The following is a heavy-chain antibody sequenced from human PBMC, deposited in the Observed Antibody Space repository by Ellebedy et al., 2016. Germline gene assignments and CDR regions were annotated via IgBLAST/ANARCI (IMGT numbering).Heavy chain of an antibody. CDR1: GYNFTSYW. D-gene: IGHD2-2*01. Sequence: GGSLRLSCKGSGYNFTSYWIGWVRQMPGKGLEWMGIIYPGDSDTRYSPSFQGQVTVSADKSISIAYLQWSSLKASDAAMYYCARLGVGVVVPAAMLWFDPWGQGTLVTVSS. V-gene: IGHV5-51*01. CDR3: ARLGVGVVVPAAMLWFDP. CDR2: IYPGDSDT. J-gene: IGHJ5*02.